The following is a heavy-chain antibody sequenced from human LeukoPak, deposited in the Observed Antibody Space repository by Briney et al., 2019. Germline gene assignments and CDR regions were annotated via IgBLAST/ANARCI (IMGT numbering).Heavy chain of an antibody. D-gene: IGHD3-22*01. CDR1: GYTFTGYY. V-gene: IGHV1-2*04. CDR3: ARVGQSYDSSGYYAY. Sequence: ASVKVSCKASGYTFTGYYMHWVRQAPGQGLEWMGWINPNSGGTNYAQKFQGWVTMTRDTSISTAYMELSRLRSDDTAVYYCARVGQSYDSSGYYAYWGQGTLVTVSP. CDR2: INPNSGGT. J-gene: IGHJ4*02.